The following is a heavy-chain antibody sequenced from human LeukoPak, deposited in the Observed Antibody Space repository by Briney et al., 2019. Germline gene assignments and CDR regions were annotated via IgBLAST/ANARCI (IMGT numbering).Heavy chain of an antibody. V-gene: IGHV3-30*01. CDR3: ARDYYDSSGYVDY. J-gene: IGHJ4*02. Sequence: GRSLRLSCAASGFTFSSYAMHWVRQAPGKGLEWVAVIPYDGSNKYYADSVKGRFTISRDNSKNTLYLQMNSLRAEDTAVYYCARDYYDSSGYVDYWGQGTLVTVSS. CDR2: IPYDGSNK. CDR1: GFTFSSYA. D-gene: IGHD3-22*01.